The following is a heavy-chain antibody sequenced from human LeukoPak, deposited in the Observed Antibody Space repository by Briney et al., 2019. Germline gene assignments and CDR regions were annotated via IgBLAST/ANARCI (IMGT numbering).Heavy chain of an antibody. V-gene: IGHV1-8*01. CDR3: ARGPYYDSSGELGY. J-gene: IGHJ4*02. Sequence: ASVKVSCKASGYTFTSYDINWVRQATGQGLEWMGWMNPNSGNTGYAQKFQGRVTMTRNTSKSTAYMELSSLRSEDTAVYYCARGPYYDSSGELGYWGQGTLVTVSS. CDR2: MNPNSGNT. D-gene: IGHD3-22*01. CDR1: GYTFTSYD.